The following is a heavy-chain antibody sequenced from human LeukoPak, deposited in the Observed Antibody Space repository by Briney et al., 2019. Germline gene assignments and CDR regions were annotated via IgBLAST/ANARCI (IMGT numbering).Heavy chain of an antibody. J-gene: IGHJ4*02. CDR2: ISYDGANK. D-gene: IGHD6-19*01. CDR1: GFTFRDNY. Sequence: PGGSLRLSCAASGFTFRDNYMSWIRQAPGKGLEWVAVISYDGANKHYADSVKGRFTISRDNSKNTLYMQMNSLRAEDTAVYYCARGVRIAVAGNIDYWGQGTLVTVSS. CDR3: ARGVRIAVAGNIDY. V-gene: IGHV3-30*03.